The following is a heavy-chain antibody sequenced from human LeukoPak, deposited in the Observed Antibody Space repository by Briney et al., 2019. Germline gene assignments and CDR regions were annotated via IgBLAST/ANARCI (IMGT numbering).Heavy chain of an antibody. CDR3: ARTPFTAYFSDAFDI. Sequence: PSETLSLTCSVSDYSISSGYFWGWIRQPPGKGLEWIGSIYHSGSTYYNPSLKSRVTISVDTSKNQFSLKLNSLTAADTAVYYCARTPFTAYFSDAFDIWGQGTMVTVSS. CDR1: DYSISSGYF. D-gene: IGHD3-9*01. V-gene: IGHV4-38-2*02. J-gene: IGHJ3*02. CDR2: IYHSGST.